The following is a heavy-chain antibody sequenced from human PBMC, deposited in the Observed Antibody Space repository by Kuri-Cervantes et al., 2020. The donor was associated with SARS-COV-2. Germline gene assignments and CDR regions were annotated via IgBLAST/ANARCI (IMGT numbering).Heavy chain of an antibody. CDR1: GGSISSYY. CDR3: ARAYGFLRYIYDMDV. J-gene: IGHJ6*03. D-gene: IGHD4-17*01. Sequence: SETLSLTCTVFGGSISSYYWSWIRHPAGKGMGWIGRIYTSGSTNYNPSLTSRVTISVDTSSTQFSLHLSSVTAADTAVYYCARAYGFLRYIYDMDVGGSGTTVTVSS. V-gene: IGHV4-4*07. CDR2: IYTSGST.